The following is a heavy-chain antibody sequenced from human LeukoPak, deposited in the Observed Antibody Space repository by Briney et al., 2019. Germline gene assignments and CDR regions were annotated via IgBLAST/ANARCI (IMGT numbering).Heavy chain of an antibody. D-gene: IGHD1-26*01. CDR2: MCGCCGST. V-gene: IGHV3-23*01. Sequence: GGSLTLSCTVSGVTFSSCDMSWVRQAQGQGMGWVSAMCGCCGSTYYADSVKGRFTISRDNSKNTPYLQMNSLRAEDTAVYYCAKAQWELVRYVVDYWGEGALVTLS. J-gene: IGHJ4*02. CDR1: GVTFSSCD. CDR3: AKAQWELVRYVVDY.